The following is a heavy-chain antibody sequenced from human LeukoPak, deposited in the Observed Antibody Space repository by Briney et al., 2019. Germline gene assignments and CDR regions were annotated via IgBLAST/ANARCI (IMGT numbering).Heavy chain of an antibody. Sequence: SETLSLTCSVSGDSLRKGYFWGWIRQSPGKGLEWIGDITHSGSTNYNLSLKSRVTISVDTSKNQFSLRLTSVTAADTAVHYCARQMSYSSSQSLTSFDYWRQGTLVTVSS. D-gene: IGHD6-13*01. CDR2: ITHSGST. CDR3: ARQMSYSSSQSLTSFDY. CDR1: GDSLRKGYF. J-gene: IGHJ4*02. V-gene: IGHV4-34*01.